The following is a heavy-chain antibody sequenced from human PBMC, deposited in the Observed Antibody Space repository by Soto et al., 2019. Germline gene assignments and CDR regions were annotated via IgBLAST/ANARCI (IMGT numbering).Heavy chain of an antibody. D-gene: IGHD3-22*01. CDR3: ARNPQHYDSSGHPGYFGY. J-gene: IGHJ4*02. Sequence: SGPTLVNPTQTLTLTCTFSGFSLSTSGMRVSWIRQPPGKALEWLARIDWDDDKFYSTSLKTRLTISKDTSKNQVVLTMTNMDPVDTATYYCARNPQHYDSSGHPGYFGYWGQGTLVTVSS. CDR1: GFSLSTSGMR. CDR2: IDWDDDK. V-gene: IGHV2-70*04.